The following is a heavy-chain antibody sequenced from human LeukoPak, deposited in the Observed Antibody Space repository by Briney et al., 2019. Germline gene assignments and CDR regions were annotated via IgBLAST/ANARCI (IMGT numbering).Heavy chain of an antibody. CDR1: GFTFNNYA. CDR2: ISYDGSNK. CDR3: AKDGLYDSSGYYYPLGY. J-gene: IGHJ4*02. D-gene: IGHD3-22*01. V-gene: IGHV3-30-3*01. Sequence: PGGSLRLSCAASGFTFNNYAMHWVRQAPGKGLEWVAVISYDGSNKYYADSVKGRFTISRDNSKNTLYLQMNSLRAEDTAVYYCAKDGLYDSSGYYYPLGYWGQGTLVTVSS.